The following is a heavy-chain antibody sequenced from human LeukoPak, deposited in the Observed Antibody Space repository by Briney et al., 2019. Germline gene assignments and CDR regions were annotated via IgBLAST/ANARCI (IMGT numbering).Heavy chain of an antibody. Sequence: GASVKVSCKASGHTFTGYYMHWVRQAPGQGLEWMGWINPNSGGTNYAQKFQGRVTMTRDTSISTAYMELSRLRSDDTAVYYCARGHVDTATGFDPWGQGTLVTVSS. CDR1: GHTFTGYY. CDR3: ARGHVDTATGFDP. J-gene: IGHJ5*02. CDR2: INPNSGGT. V-gene: IGHV1-2*02. D-gene: IGHD5-18*01.